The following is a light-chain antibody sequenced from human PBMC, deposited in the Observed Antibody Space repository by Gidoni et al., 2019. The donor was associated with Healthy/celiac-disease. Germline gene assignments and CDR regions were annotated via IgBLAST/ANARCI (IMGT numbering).Light chain of an antibody. CDR3: MQALQTPMYT. CDR2: LGS. J-gene: IGKJ2*01. CDR1: QSLLHSNGYNY. V-gene: IGKV2-28*01. Sequence: DIEMTQSPLSLPVTPGEPASISCRSSQSLLHSNGYNYLDWYLQKPGQSPQLLIFLGSNRASGVPDRFSGSRSGTDFTLKISRVEAEDVGVYYCMQALQTPMYTFGQGTKLEIK.